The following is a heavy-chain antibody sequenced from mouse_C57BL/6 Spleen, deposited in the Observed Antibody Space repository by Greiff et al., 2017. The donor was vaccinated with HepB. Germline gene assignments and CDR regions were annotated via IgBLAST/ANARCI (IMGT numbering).Heavy chain of an antibody. V-gene: IGHV1-64*01. Sequence: QVHVKQPGAELVKPGASVKLSCKASGYTFTSYWMHWVKQRPGQGLEWIGMIHPNSGSTNYNEKFKSKATLTVDKSSSTAYMQLSSLTSEDSAVYYCATTVVRYFDVWGTGTTVTVSS. CDR2: IHPNSGST. D-gene: IGHD1-1*01. CDR3: ATTVVRYFDV. CDR1: GYTFTSYW. J-gene: IGHJ1*03.